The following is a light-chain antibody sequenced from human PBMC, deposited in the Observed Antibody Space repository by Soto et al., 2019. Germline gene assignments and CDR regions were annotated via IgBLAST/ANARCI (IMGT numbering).Light chain of an antibody. CDR2: DTS. J-gene: IGKJ5*01. Sequence: EIVLTQSPDTLSLSPGEGATLSCRASQSVFTYLAWYQQKPGQAPRLLLYDTSYRATGIPARFNGSGSGTDFTLTISSLDPDDFAVYYCQQRSSWPPTFGQGTRLDIK. CDR1: QSVFTY. V-gene: IGKV3-11*01. CDR3: QQRSSWPPT.